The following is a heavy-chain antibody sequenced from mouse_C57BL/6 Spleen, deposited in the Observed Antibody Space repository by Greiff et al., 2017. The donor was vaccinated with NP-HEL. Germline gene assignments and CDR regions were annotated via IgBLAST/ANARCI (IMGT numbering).Heavy chain of an antibody. CDR2: IYPGDGDT. CDR1: GYAFSSSW. CDR3: ARWDYDFDY. Sequence: QVQLKQSGPELVKPGASVKISCKASGYAFSSSWMNWVKQRPGKGLEWFGRIYPGDGDTNYNGKFKGKATLNADKSSSTAYMQLSSLTSEDAAVYFCARWDYDFDYWGQGTTLTVSS. D-gene: IGHD2-4*01. J-gene: IGHJ2*01. V-gene: IGHV1-82*01.